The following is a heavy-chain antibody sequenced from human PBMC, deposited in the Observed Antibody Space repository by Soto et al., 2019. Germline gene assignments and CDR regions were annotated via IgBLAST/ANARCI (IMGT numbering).Heavy chain of an antibody. J-gene: IGHJ4*02. D-gene: IGHD1-26*01. CDR1: GGTFSSYS. CDR3: ARDGGRHSGGIDY. Sequence: QVQLVQSGAEVKKPGSSVKVSCKASGGTFSSYSINWVRQAPGQGLEWMGEIIPIFGTANYAQKFQGRVTFTADESTSTAYMELSSQRSEDTAVYYCARDGGRHSGGIDYWGQGTLVTVSS. CDR2: IIPIFGTA. V-gene: IGHV1-69*01.